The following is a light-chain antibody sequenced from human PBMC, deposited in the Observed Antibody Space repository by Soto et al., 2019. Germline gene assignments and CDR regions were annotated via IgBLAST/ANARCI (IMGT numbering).Light chain of an antibody. CDR2: GAS. Sequence: EIVMTQSPATLSVSPGERATLFCRASQSVGRTLAWYQQKPGQSPRLLVYGASTRANGTPARFSGSGSGTEFTLTISSLQSEDVAVYYCQQYKKWPRTFGHGTKVEIK. CDR1: QSVGRT. J-gene: IGKJ1*01. CDR3: QQYKKWPRT. V-gene: IGKV3-15*01.